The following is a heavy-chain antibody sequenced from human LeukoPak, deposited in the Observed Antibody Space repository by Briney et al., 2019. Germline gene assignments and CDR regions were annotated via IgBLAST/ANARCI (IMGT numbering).Heavy chain of an antibody. CDR2: ITSAGDR. CDR1: GFTFSTYD. D-gene: IGHD6-13*01. CDR3: AKDLAAAGTTSGY. V-gene: IGHV3-13*01. J-gene: IGHJ4*02. Sequence: PGGSLRLSCAASGFTFSTYDMHWVRHATGKGLEWVSTITSAGDRYYPGSVKGRFTISRDNSKNTLYLQMNSLRAEDTAVYYCAKDLAAAGTTSGYWGQGTLVTVSS.